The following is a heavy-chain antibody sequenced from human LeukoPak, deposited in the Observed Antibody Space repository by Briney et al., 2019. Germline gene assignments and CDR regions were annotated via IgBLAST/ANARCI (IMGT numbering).Heavy chain of an antibody. D-gene: IGHD1-26*01. CDR2: ISYDGSNK. Sequence: GRSLRLSCAASGFTFSSYGMHWVRQAPGKGLEWVAVISYDGSNKYYADSVKGRFTISRDNSKNTLYLQMNSPRAGDTAVYYCAKDTGWELPESDYYYYYGMDVWGQGTTVTVSS. J-gene: IGHJ6*02. CDR1: GFTFSSYG. V-gene: IGHV3-30*18. CDR3: AKDTGWELPESDYYYYYGMDV.